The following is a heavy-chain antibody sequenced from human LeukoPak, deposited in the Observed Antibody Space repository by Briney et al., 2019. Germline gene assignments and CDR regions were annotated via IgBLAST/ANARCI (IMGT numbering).Heavy chain of an antibody. D-gene: IGHD3-22*01. J-gene: IGHJ6*03. V-gene: IGHV4-34*01. CDR2: INHSGST. CDR1: GGSFSGYY. Sequence: SETLSLTCAVYGGSFSGYYWSWIRQPPGKGLEWIGEINHSGSTNYNPSLKSRVTMSVDTSKNQFSLKPSSVTAADTAVYYCAREGDSSGYYYYYYMDVWGKGTTVTISS. CDR3: AREGDSSGYYYYYYMDV.